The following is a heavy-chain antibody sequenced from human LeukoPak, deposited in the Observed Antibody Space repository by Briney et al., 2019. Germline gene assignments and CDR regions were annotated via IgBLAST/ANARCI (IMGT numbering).Heavy chain of an antibody. CDR3: ARALSSSCAFDI. CDR1: GYTFTSYY. Sequence: APVTVSCKASGYTFTSYYMHWVRQAPGQGLEWMGIINPSGGSTSYAQKFQGRVTMTRDMSTSTVYMELSSLRSEDTAVYYCARALSSSCAFDIWGQGTMVTVSS. J-gene: IGHJ3*02. V-gene: IGHV1-46*01. D-gene: IGHD6-6*01. CDR2: INPSGGST.